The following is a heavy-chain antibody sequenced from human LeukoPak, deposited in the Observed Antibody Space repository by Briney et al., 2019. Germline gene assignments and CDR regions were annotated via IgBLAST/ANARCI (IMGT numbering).Heavy chain of an antibody. J-gene: IGHJ3*02. CDR2: MNPRGDVA. CDR3: ATSTGYRSTWGAFDI. CDR1: GHTFSGYY. D-gene: IGHD5-24*01. Sequence: GASVKVSCLASGHTFSGYYMHWIRQAPGQGLEWMAWMNPRGDVADYAQKFLGRVILTGDTSNSAYKELTSLISDDTAVYYCATSTGYRSTWGAFDIWGQGTTVIVSS. V-gene: IGHV1-2*02.